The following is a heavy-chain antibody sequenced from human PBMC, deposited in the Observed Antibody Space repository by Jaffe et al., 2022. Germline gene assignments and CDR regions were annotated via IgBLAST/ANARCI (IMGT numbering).Heavy chain of an antibody. D-gene: IGHD6-13*01. CDR1: GGSFSGYY. Sequence: QVQLQQWGAGLLKPSETLSLTCAVYGGSFSGYYWSWIRQPPGKGLEWIGEINHSGSTNYNPSLKSRVTISVDTSKNQFSLKLSSVTAADTAVYYCARGGGVSPYSSSWYYYYYMDVWGKGTTVTVSS. CDR3: ARGGGVSPYSSSWYYYYYMDV. V-gene: IGHV4-34*01. CDR2: INHSGST. J-gene: IGHJ6*03.